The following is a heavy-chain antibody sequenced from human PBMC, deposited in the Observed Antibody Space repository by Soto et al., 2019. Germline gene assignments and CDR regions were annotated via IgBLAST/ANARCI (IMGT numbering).Heavy chain of an antibody. V-gene: IGHV1-58*02. CDR2: IVLSSGNT. CDR3: ARGLAVPAAMVC. CDR1: GFTFTSSA. J-gene: IGHJ4*02. Sequence: SVKVSCKASGFTFTSSAIQWVRHARGQRLEWIGWIVLSSGNTNYAQKFQERVTITRDTSISTAYMELSRLRSDDTAVYYCARGLAVPAAMVCWGQGTLVTVSS. D-gene: IGHD2-2*01.